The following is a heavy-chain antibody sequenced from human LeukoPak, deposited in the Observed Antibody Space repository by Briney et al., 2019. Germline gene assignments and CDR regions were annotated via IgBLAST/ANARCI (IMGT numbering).Heavy chain of an antibody. J-gene: IGHJ4*02. CDR3: ARLSPFLGSGSSAFPDDC. CDR1: GGPLNSSPYY. V-gene: IGHV4-39*01. Sequence: SDTLSLTCTVSGGPLNSSPYYWRWIRQPPGKGLEWIGSISYSGSPFHNPSLKSRLPISVHTSKNQFSLKLSSLTAADTAVFYCARLSPFLGSGSSAFPDDCWGQGGLVSVSS. D-gene: IGHD3-10*01. CDR2: ISYSGSP.